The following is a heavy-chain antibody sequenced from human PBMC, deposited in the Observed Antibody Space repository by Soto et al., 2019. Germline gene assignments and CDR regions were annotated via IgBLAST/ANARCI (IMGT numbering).Heavy chain of an antibody. V-gene: IGHV3-23*01. CDR1: GFTFSNCV. J-gene: IGHJ4*02. CDR2: ITGSGDSS. D-gene: IGHD5-12*01. CDR3: AKDHVFYEPLEGGQYFDS. Sequence: GGSLRLSCAASGFTFSNCVLSWVRQAPGKGLEWVSAITGSGDSSFYSDSVTGRFTISRDNSKNTLFLQMHSLRVEDSAVYYCAKDHVFYEPLEGGQYFDSWGQGTLVTVSS.